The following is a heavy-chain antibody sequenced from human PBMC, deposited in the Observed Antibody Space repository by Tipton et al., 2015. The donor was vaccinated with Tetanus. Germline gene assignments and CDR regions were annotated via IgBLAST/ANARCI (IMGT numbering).Heavy chain of an antibody. J-gene: IGHJ4*02. CDR1: GGSFSVYY. D-gene: IGHD3-10*01. CDR2: INHSRNI. V-gene: IGHV4-34*01. CDR3: ARRQVGRGPFDY. Sequence: TLSLTCAVYGGSFSVYYWSWIRQPPGKGLEWIGEINHSRNINNNPSLKSRVTISIDTSKNQFSLKLSSVTAADTAVYYCARRQVGRGPFDYWGQGSRVTVSS.